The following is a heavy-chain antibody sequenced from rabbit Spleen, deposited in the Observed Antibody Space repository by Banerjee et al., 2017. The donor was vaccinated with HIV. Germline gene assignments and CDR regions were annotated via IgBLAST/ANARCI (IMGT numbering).Heavy chain of an antibody. Sequence: QQQLEESGGGLVKPGGTLTLTCKASGIDFSNYYYMCWVRQAPGKGLEWIGSIYIDTNETWYASWAKGRFTISKTSSTTVTLQMNSLTTADTATYFCARSSVGDINRFGLWGPGTLVTVS. CDR1: GIDFSNYYY. CDR2: IYIDTNET. CDR3: ARSSVGDINRFGL. V-gene: IGHV1S45*01. J-gene: IGHJ2*01. D-gene: IGHD1-1*01.